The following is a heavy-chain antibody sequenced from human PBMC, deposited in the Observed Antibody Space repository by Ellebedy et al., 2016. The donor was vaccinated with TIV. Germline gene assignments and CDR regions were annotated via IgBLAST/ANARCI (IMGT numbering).Heavy chain of an antibody. CDR2: IYPSDSDT. V-gene: IGHV5-51*01. CDR1: GYTFTNYW. D-gene: IGHD1-1*01. Sequence: GESLKISCKASGYTFTNYWIGWVRQMPGKGLEWMGIIYPSDSDTRYSPSFQGQVTLSADKSSSTAYLQWNSLKASDTAMFYCARPSDWNDGYFHYWGQGTLVTVSS. CDR3: ARPSDWNDGYFHY. J-gene: IGHJ4*02.